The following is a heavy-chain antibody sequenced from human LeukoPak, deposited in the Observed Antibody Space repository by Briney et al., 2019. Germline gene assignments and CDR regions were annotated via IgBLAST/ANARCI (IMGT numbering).Heavy chain of an antibody. CDR1: GFTFSSYA. CDR2: ISGSGGST. J-gene: IGHJ4*02. CDR3: AKDPFTDYYDSSGYYDY. V-gene: IGHV3-23*01. Sequence: GGSLRLSCAASGFTFSSYAMSWVRQAPGKGLEWVSAISGSGGSTYYADSVKGRFTISRDNSKNTLYLQMNSLRAEDTAVYYCAKDPFTDYYDSSGYYDYWGQGTLVTVSS. D-gene: IGHD3-22*01.